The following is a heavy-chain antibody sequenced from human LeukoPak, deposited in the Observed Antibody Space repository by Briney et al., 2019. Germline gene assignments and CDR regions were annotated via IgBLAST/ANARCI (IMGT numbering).Heavy chain of an antibody. J-gene: IGHJ4*02. CDR1: GGSISSYY. V-gene: IGHV4-4*07. Sequence: SETPSLTCTVSGGSISSYYWSWIRQPAGKGLEWIGRIYTSGSTNYNPSLKSRVTMSVDTSKNQFSLKLSSVTAADTAVYYCARDPGSSCYYDSSGYLGGDYWGQGTLVTVSS. CDR2: IYTSGST. CDR3: ARDPGSSCYYDSSGYLGGDY. D-gene: IGHD3-22*01.